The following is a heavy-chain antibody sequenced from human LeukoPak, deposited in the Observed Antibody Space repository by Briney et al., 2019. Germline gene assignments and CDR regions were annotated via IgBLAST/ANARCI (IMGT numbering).Heavy chain of an antibody. V-gene: IGHV3-11*01. D-gene: IGHD6-19*01. Sequence: GGSLRLSCAASGFTFSGYYMSWIRQAPGKGLEWVSYISSVGGTIYYADSVKGRFTISRDNAKNSLYLTMNRLRAEDTAVYYWATLLNRSRWYRRSVYFDYWGQGTLVTVSS. CDR1: GFTFSGYY. CDR3: ATLLNRSRWYRRSVYFDY. J-gene: IGHJ4*02. CDR2: ISSVGGTI.